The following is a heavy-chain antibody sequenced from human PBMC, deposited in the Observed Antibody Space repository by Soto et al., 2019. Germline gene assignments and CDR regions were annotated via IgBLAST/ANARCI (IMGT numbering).Heavy chain of an antibody. CDR1: GFPFSSYA. Sequence: EVQLLESGGGLVQPGGSLRLSCAASGFPFSSYAMSWVRHAPGKGLEWVSAISGSGGSTYYADSVKGRFTISRDNSKNTQYLQMNSLRAEDTAVYYCAKGASSYYYYGMDVWGQGTTVTVSS. CDR3: AKGASSYYYYGMDV. CDR2: ISGSGGST. V-gene: IGHV3-23*01. J-gene: IGHJ6*02.